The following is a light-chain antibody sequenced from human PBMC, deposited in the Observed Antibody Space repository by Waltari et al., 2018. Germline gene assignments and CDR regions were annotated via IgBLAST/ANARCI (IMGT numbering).Light chain of an antibody. Sequence: DIQMTQSPSTLSASVGARVTITCRASQSISSWLAWYQQKPGKAPKLLIYKASSLEGGVPSRFSGSGSGTEFTLTISSLQPDDFATYYCQQYNSYSRTFGQGTKVEIK. J-gene: IGKJ1*01. V-gene: IGKV1-5*03. CDR1: QSISSW. CDR2: KAS. CDR3: QQYNSYSRT.